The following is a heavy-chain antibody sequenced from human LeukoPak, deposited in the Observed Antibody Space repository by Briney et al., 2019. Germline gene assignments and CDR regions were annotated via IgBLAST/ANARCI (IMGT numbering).Heavy chain of an antibody. CDR2: ISSSSDTI. J-gene: IGHJ4*02. CDR1: GFTVGSNY. CDR3: ASPGYNSSWYDY. D-gene: IGHD6-13*01. V-gene: IGHV3-48*04. Sequence: GGSLRLSCAASGFTVGSNYMSWVRQAPGKGLEWVSYISSSSDTIYYADSVKGRFTISRDNARNSLFLQLNSLRTEDTAVYYCASPGYNSSWYDYWGQGTLVTVSS.